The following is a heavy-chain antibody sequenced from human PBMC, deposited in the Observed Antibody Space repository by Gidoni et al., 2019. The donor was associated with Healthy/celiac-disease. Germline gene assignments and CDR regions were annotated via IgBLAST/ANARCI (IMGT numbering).Heavy chain of an antibody. CDR2: ISWNSGSI. Sequence: EVQLVESGGGLVQPGRSLRLSCAASGFTFADYAMHWVRQAPGKGLEWVSGISWNSGSIGYADSVKGRFTISRDNAKNSLYLQMNSLRAEDTALYYCAKAYSYSGYDEYFDYWGQGTLVTVSS. CDR3: AKAYSYSGYDEYFDY. CDR1: GFTFADYA. D-gene: IGHD5-12*01. J-gene: IGHJ4*02. V-gene: IGHV3-9*01.